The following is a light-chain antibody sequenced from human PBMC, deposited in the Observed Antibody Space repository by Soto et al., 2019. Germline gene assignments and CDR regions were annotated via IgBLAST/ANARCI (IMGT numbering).Light chain of an antibody. J-gene: IGKJ1*01. Sequence: DIQMTQSPSALSASVGDRVTITCRASQSISKWLAWYQQKPGKAPKLLIYDASILGSGVPSRFSGSGSGVEFTLTVSSLQPDDFATYNCQHYNNYAPWTFGQGTRVDIK. CDR1: QSISKW. CDR2: DAS. CDR3: QHYNNYAPWT. V-gene: IGKV1-5*01.